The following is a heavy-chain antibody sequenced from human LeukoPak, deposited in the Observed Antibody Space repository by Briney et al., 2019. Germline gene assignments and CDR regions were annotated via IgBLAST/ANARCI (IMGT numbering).Heavy chain of an antibody. V-gene: IGHV4-34*01. CDR1: GGSFSGYY. J-gene: IGHJ4*02. CDR2: INHSGST. CDR3: ARMGGYSGYATH. Sequence: NSSETLSLTCAVYGGSFSGYYWSWIRQPPGKGLEWIGEINHSGSTNYNPSLKSRVTISVDTSKNQFSLKLSSVTAADTAVYYCARMGGYSGYATHWGQGTLVTVSS. D-gene: IGHD5-12*01.